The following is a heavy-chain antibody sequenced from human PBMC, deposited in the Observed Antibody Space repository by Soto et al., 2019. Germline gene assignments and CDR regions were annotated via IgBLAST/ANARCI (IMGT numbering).Heavy chain of an antibody. J-gene: IGHJ4*02. D-gene: IGHD1-1*01. CDR1: GFNIPDYG. CDR3: TRWNGFGDS. Sequence: EVQLLESGGGSVQPGGSLKLSCGVSGFNIPDYGVTWVRQPPGKGLEWVSGFTGGHGKTFYADSVRGRFTLSREDSRNMVYLKMDSLRVEDTDVYYCTRWNGFGDSWGQGTLVTVAS. CDR2: FTGGHGKT. V-gene: IGHV3-23*01.